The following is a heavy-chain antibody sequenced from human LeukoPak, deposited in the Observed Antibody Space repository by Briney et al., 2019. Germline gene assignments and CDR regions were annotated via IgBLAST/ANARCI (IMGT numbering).Heavy chain of an antibody. CDR1: GFTFTNYG. Sequence: ASVKVSCKAYGFTFTNYGVTWVRQAPGQGLEWMGWICAYNGDTKYVKQLQGRVTMTTDTSTSTAYMELRSLRSDDTAVYYCARDAPVRYVGDQSIDYWGQGTLVTVST. CDR2: ICAYNGDT. J-gene: IGHJ4*02. CDR3: ARDAPVRYVGDQSIDY. V-gene: IGHV1-18*01. D-gene: IGHD3-10*02.